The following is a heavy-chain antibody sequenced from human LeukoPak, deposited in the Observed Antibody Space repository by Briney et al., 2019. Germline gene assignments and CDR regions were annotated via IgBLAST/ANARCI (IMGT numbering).Heavy chain of an antibody. J-gene: IGHJ4*02. CDR2: IYSGGSI. Sequence: PGGSLRLSCAASGFTVSSNYMSWVRQAPGKGLEWVSVIYSGGSIYYADSVKGRFTISRDNSKNTLYLQMNSLRAEDTAVYYCASPDYGGNPSLLAYWGQGTLVTVSS. CDR1: GFTVSSNY. D-gene: IGHD4-23*01. CDR3: ASPDYGGNPSLLAY. V-gene: IGHV3-53*01.